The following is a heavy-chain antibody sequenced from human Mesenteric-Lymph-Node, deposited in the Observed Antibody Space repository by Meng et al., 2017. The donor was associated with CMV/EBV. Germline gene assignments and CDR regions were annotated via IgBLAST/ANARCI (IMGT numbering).Heavy chain of an antibody. CDR2: ISYDGSNK. D-gene: IGHD4-11*01. CDR3: ARALTTLTQYYYYYGMDV. V-gene: IGHV3-30-3*01. J-gene: IGHJ6*02. Sequence: LKISCAASGFTFSSYAMHWVRQAPGKGLEWVAIISYDGSNKYYADSVKGRFTISRDNSKNTLYLQMNSLRAEDTVLYYCARALTTLTQYYYYYGMDVWGQGTMVTVSS. CDR1: GFTFSSYA.